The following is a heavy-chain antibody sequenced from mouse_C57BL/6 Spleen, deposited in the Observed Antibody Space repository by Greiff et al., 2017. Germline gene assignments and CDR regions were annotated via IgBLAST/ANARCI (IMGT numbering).Heavy chain of an antibody. D-gene: IGHD3-2*02. Sequence: EVQLQQSGPGLVKPSQSLSLTCSVTGYSINSGYYWNWIRQFPGNKLEWMGYISYDGSNNYNPSLKNRIYITRDTSKNQFFLKLNSVTTEDTATYDCARGTQAGFAYWGQGTLVTVSA. CDR1: GYSINSGYY. CDR3: ARGTQAGFAY. CDR2: ISYDGSN. V-gene: IGHV3-6*01. J-gene: IGHJ3*01.